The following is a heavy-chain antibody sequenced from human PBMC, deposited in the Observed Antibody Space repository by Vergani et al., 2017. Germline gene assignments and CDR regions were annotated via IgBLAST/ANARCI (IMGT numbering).Heavy chain of an antibody. J-gene: IGHJ3*02. CDR2: ISGSVSTI. CDR3: ARRFSRAFDI. Sequence: VQLLESGGGLVQPGGSLRLSCAASRFTFSDYYMSWIRQAPGKGLEWVSYISGSVSTIYYADSVKGRFTISRDNAKKSLYLQMNSLRAEDTAVYYCARRFSRAFDIWGQGTMVTVSS. CDR1: RFTFSDYY. V-gene: IGHV3-11*01.